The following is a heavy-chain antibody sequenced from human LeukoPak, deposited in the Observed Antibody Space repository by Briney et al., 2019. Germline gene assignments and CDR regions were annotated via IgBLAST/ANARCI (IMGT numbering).Heavy chain of an antibody. V-gene: IGHV1-8*01. D-gene: IGHD1-26*01. CDR3: ARDQSRYSGSYGGLDY. CDR1: GYTFSSYD. Sequence: ASEKVSCKASGYTFSSYDINWGRQGPGQGLEWMGWRNPNSGNTGYAQKFQGRVTMTRNNPISTAYIELRRLRSDDTAVYYCARDQSRYSGSYGGLDYWGQGTLVTVSS. CDR2: RNPNSGNT. J-gene: IGHJ4*02.